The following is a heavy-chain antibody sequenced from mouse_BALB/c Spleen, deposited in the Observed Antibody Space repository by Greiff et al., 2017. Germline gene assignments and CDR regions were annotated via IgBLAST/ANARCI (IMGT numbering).Heavy chain of an antibody. J-gene: IGHJ2*01. CDR2: ISSGGSYT. CDR1: GFTFSSYA. V-gene: IGHV5-9-3*01. Sequence: DVMLVESGGGLVKPGGSLKLSCAASGFTFSSYAMSWVRQTPEKRLEWVATISSGGSYTYYPDSVKGRFTISRDNAKNTLYLQMSSLRSEDTAMYYCARQNFDYWGQGTTLTVSS. CDR3: ARQNFDY.